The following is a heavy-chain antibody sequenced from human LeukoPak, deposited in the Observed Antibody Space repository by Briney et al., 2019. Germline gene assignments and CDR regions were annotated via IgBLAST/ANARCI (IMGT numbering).Heavy chain of an antibody. J-gene: IGHJ6*02. CDR1: GGSVSSYC. V-gene: IGHV4-59*08. Sequence: SETLSPTCTLSGGSVSSYCWSWIRQPPGKGLEWIGYIYYSGSTNYNPSLKSRVTISVDTSKNQFSLKLSSVTAADTAVYYCARLGGMTTEADGIDVGGQGTTVTVSS. CDR2: IYYSGST. D-gene: IGHD4-17*01. CDR3: ARLGGMTTEADGIDV.